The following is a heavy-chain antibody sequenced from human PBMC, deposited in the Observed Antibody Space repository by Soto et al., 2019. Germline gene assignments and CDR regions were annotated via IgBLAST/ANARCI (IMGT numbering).Heavy chain of an antibody. CDR1: GFPFSSYV. D-gene: IGHD4-4*01. Sequence: PGGSLRLSCAASGFPFSSYVMSWVRQAPGKGLEWVSGISGGGSNTFYADSVKGRFTISRDNSKNTLLLQMNSLGAEDTAVYYCAKDSNKYSSSLRGRYFDSWGQGIGVTVSS. J-gene: IGHJ4*02. CDR3: AKDSNKYSSSLRGRYFDS. CDR2: ISGGGSNT. V-gene: IGHV3-23*01.